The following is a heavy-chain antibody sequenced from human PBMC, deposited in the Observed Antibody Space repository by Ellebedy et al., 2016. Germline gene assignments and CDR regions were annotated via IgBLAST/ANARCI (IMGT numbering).Heavy chain of an antibody. D-gene: IGHD2-21*01. V-gene: IGHV4-30-2*01. CDR1: GGSISSGGYS. J-gene: IGHJ6*02. CDR3: ARRNCGGDCYGMDV. Sequence: SETLSLTCAVSGGSISSGGYSWSWIRQPPGKSLEWIGYIYHSGSTYYNPSLKSRVTISVDRSKNQFSLKLSSVTAADPAVYYCARRNCGGDCYGMDVWGQGTTVTVSS. CDR2: IYHSGST.